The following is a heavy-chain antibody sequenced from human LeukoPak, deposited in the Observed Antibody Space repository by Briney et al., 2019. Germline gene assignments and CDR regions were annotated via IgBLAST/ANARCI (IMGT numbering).Heavy chain of an antibody. J-gene: IGHJ4*02. D-gene: IGHD3-9*01. CDR2: ISSSGSTI. V-gene: IGHV3-11*04. CDR1: GFTFSDYY. Sequence: GGSLRLSCAASGFTFSDYYMSWIRQAPGKGLEWVSYISSSGSTIYYADSVKGRFTISRDNAKNSLYLQVNSLRAEDTAVYYCARDRGTYYDILTGYSASGDFDYWGQGTLVTVSS. CDR3: ARDRGTYYDILTGYSASGDFDY.